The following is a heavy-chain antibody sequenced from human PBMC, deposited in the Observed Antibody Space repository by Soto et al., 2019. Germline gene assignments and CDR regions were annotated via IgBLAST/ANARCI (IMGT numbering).Heavy chain of an antibody. CDR3: STGGYFFDY. D-gene: IGHD3-22*01. V-gene: IGHV3-15*07. CDR1: GFTFSNAW. Sequence: GGSLRLSCAASGFTFSNAWMNWVRQAPGKGLQWVGRIKSKVDGGTTDYLAPVRGRFTISRDDSKNTVYLQMSSLNSDDTAIYYCSTGGYFFDYWGQGALVTVTS. J-gene: IGHJ4*02. CDR2: IKSKVDGGTT.